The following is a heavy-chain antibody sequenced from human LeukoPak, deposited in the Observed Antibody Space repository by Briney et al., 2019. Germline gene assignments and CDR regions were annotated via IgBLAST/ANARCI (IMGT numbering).Heavy chain of an antibody. D-gene: IGHD5-18*01. V-gene: IGHV3-74*01. CDR3: ARDAPGNTALDY. J-gene: IGHJ4*02. CDR1: GFTFSIYW. Sequence: GGSLRLSCAASGFTFSIYWMHWVRQPPGKGLVWVSRINSDGSSTSYADSVKGRFTISRDNAKNTLYLQMNSLGVEDTALYYCARDAPGNTALDYWGQGGLVTVSS. CDR2: INSDGSST.